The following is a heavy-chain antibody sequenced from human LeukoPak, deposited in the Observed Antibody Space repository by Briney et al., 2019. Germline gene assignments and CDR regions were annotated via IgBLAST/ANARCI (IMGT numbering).Heavy chain of an antibody. J-gene: IGHJ5*02. CDR2: ISSNGGST. Sequence: GGSLRLSCAASGFTFSTYAMHWVRQAPGKGLEYVSAISSNGGSTYYANSVKGRFTISRDNSKNTLYLQMGSLRAEEMAVYYCARGGVGAIKFDPWGQGTLVTVSS. CDR3: ARGGVGAIKFDP. V-gene: IGHV3-64*01. CDR1: GFTFSTYA. D-gene: IGHD1-26*01.